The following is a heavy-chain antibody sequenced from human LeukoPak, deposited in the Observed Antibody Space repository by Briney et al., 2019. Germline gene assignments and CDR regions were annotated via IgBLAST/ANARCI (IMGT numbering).Heavy chain of an antibody. CDR3: CTSPSFGSSWYQFNY. J-gene: IGHJ4*02. CDR2: IYSGGST. V-gene: IGHV3-53*01. CDR1: GFTVSSNY. Sequence: PGGSLRLSCAASGFTVSSNYMSWVRQAPGKGLEWVSVIYSGGSTYYTDSVKGRFTISRDNSKNTLYLQMNSLRAEDTAVYYCCTSPSFGSSWYQFNYWGQGTLVTVSS. D-gene: IGHD6-13*01.